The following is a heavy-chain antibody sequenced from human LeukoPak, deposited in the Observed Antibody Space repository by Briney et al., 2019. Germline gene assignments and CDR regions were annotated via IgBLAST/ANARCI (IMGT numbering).Heavy chain of an antibody. V-gene: IGHV3-30*02. Sequence: GGSLRLSCAASGFTFSSYGMHWVRQAPGKGLEWVAFIRYDGSNKYYADSVKGRFTISRDNSKNTLYLQMSSLRPEDTAVYYCAKPLDSSGYVLDFWSQGTLVTVSS. J-gene: IGHJ4*02. CDR3: AKPLDSSGYVLDF. D-gene: IGHD3-22*01. CDR1: GFTFSSYG. CDR2: IRYDGSNK.